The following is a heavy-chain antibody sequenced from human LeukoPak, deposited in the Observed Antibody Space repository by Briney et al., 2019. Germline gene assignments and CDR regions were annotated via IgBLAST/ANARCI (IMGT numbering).Heavy chain of an antibody. J-gene: IGHJ4*02. Sequence: SQTLSLTCTVSGGSISSGSDYWSWIRQPAGKGLEWIGRIYTSGGTNYNPSLQSRVTISVDKSKNQFSLKLSSVTAADTAVYYCAILDGSSGWYYFDYWGQGTLVTVSS. CDR3: AILDGSSGWYYFDY. V-gene: IGHV4-61*02. D-gene: IGHD6-19*01. CDR2: IYTSGGT. CDR1: GGSISSGSDY.